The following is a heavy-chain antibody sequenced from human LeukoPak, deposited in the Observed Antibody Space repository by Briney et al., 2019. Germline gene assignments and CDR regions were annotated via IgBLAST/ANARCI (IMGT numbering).Heavy chain of an antibody. CDR3: ARGRYDFWSGYSGYMDV. J-gene: IGHJ6*03. V-gene: IGHV1-2*02. D-gene: IGHD3-3*01. CDR2: INPNSGGT. CDR1: EYTFTGYY. Sequence: ASVKVSCKASEYTFTGYYMHWVRQAPGQGLEWMGWINPNSGGTNYAQKFQGRVTMTRDTSISTAYMELSRLRSEDTAVYYCARGRYDFWSGYSGYMDVWGKGTTVTVSS.